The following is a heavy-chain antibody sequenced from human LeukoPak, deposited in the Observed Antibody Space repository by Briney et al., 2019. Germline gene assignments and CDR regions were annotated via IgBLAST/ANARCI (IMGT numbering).Heavy chain of an antibody. CDR2: INWIGGST. CDR1: GFIFDDYG. Sequence: GGSLRLSCAASGFIFDDYGMTWVRQTPGKGLEWVSGINWIGGSTGYADSVKGRFTISRDNAKNSLYLHMNSLRAEDTALYFCARDLGYKDYVSAFDIWSQGTMVTVSS. J-gene: IGHJ3*02. D-gene: IGHD5-24*01. CDR3: ARDLGYKDYVSAFDI. V-gene: IGHV3-20*04.